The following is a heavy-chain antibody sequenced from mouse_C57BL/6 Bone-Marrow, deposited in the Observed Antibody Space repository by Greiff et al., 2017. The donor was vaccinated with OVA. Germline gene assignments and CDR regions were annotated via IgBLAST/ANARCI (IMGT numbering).Heavy chain of an antibody. Sequence: LQESGPELVRPGVSVKISCKGSGYTFTDYAMHWVKQSHAKSLEWIGVISTYYGDASYNQKFKDKATMTVDKSSSTAYMELARLTSEDSAVYYCARSGYYGSSLLYWYFDVWGTGTTVTVSS. D-gene: IGHD1-1*01. CDR1: GYTFTDYA. CDR2: ISTYYGDA. J-gene: IGHJ1*03. CDR3: ARSGYYGSSLLYWYFDV. V-gene: IGHV1-67*01.